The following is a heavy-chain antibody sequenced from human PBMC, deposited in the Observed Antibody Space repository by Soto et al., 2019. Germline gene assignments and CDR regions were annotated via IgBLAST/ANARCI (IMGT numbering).Heavy chain of an antibody. Sequence: SETLSLTCAVFGGSISSSNYYWGWIRQPPGKGLEWIGSIYYSGSTYNNPSLKSRVTISLDTSKNQFSLKLDSVTAADTAVYYCASVIVLTGYPYYFDFWGQGALLTVS. CDR3: ASVIVLTGYPYYFDF. CDR2: IYYSGST. D-gene: IGHD3-9*01. J-gene: IGHJ4*02. CDR1: GGSISSSNYY. V-gene: IGHV4-39*01.